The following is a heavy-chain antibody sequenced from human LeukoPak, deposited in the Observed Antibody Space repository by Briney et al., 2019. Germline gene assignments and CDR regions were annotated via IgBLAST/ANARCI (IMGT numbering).Heavy chain of an antibody. J-gene: IGHJ6*02. CDR2: INTYTGNP. D-gene: IGHD3-22*01. CDR3: ARAQYYYDSSGYFRNYYYYYGMDV. CDR1: GYTFTSYA. V-gene: IGHV7-4-1*02. Sequence: ASVKVSCKASGYTFTSYAMNWVRQAPGQGLEWMGWINTYTGNPTYAQGFTGRFVFSLDTSVSTAYLQISSLKAEDTAVYYCARAQYYYDSSGYFRNYYYYYGMDVWGQGTTVTVSS.